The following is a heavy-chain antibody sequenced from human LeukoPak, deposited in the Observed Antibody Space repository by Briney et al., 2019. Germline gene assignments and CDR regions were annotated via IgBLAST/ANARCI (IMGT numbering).Heavy chain of an antibody. D-gene: IGHD3-10*01. CDR2: LSGGGEAS. CDR1: GFNFYSYE. J-gene: IGHJ3*01. CDR3: AKKWLGGYFDL. Sequence: GGALGLSCAASGFNFYSYEKTLGRPAPGKGVEWVSSLSGGGEASYYADSAKGRFTISRDNANDTLYLQMNSLRVDDTAVYYCAKKWLGGYFDLWGRGTKVTVSS. V-gene: IGHV3-23*01.